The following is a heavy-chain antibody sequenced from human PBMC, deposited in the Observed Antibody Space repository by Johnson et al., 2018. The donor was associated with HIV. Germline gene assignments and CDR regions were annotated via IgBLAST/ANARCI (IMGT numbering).Heavy chain of an antibody. D-gene: IGHD4/OR15-4a*01. Sequence: QVQLVESGGGLVQPGGSLRLSCAASGFTFSSYAMHWVRQAPGTGLEWVAVISYDGSNKYYADSVKGRFTISRDNAKNSLYLQMNSLRAEDTAVYYCARVGANFDAFDIWGQGTMVTVSS. CDR1: GFTFSSYA. J-gene: IGHJ3*02. V-gene: IGHV3-30-3*01. CDR3: ARVGANFDAFDI. CDR2: ISYDGSNK.